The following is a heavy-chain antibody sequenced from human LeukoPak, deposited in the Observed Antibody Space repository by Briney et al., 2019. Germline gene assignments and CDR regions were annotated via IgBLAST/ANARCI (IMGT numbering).Heavy chain of an antibody. V-gene: IGHV5-51*01. D-gene: IGHD3-22*01. Sequence: GESLKMSCKGSGYSFTSYCIGWVRQMPGKGLEWMGIIYPGDSDTRYSPSLQGQVTISADKSISPAYLQWSSLKASDTAMYYCAITTYYYDSSGYYSDYWGQGTLVTVSS. CDR3: AITTYYYDSSGYYSDY. CDR2: IYPGDSDT. CDR1: GYSFTSYC. J-gene: IGHJ4*02.